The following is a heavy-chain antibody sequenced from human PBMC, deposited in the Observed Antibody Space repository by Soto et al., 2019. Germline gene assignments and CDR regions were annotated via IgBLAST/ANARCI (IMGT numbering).Heavy chain of an antibody. D-gene: IGHD2-15*01. CDR1: GFTFSSYS. Sequence: GGSLRLSCAASGFTFSSYSMNWVRQAPWKGLEWVSSISSSSSYIYYADSVKGRFTISRDNAKNSLYLQMNSLRAEDTAVYYCARDHQYCSGGSCYGYWGQGTLVTVSS. CDR3: ARDHQYCSGGSCYGY. CDR2: ISSSSSYI. J-gene: IGHJ4*02. V-gene: IGHV3-21*01.